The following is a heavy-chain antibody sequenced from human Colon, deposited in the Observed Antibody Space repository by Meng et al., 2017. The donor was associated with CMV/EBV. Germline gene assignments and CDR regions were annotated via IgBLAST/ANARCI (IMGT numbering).Heavy chain of an antibody. D-gene: IGHD2-21*01. V-gene: IGHV1-69*10. Sequence: SVKVSCKASGGTFSSYAISWVRQAPGQGLEWMGGIIPILGIANYAQKFQGRVTITADKSTSTAYMELSSLRSEDTAVYYCAREGRSVVVIAMGAYNWLDPWGQGTLVTVSS. CDR2: IIPILGIA. J-gene: IGHJ5*02. CDR1: GGTFSSYA. CDR3: AREGRSVVVIAMGAYNWLDP.